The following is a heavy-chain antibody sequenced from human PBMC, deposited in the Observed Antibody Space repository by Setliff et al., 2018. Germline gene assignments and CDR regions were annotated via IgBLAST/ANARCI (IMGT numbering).Heavy chain of an antibody. CDR2: IYTSWST. V-gene: IGHV4-61*09. CDR1: DDSISSRHYY. J-gene: IGHJ4*02. Sequence: SETLSLTCTVSDDSISSRHYYWSWIRQPAGKGLEWLGQIYTSWSTNYNPSLKGRATLSIDASKKQFSLKLTSVTAADTAVYYCARLPNYVWRSPVDYWGQGTLVTVSS. CDR3: ARLPNYVWRSPVDY. D-gene: IGHD3-16*01.